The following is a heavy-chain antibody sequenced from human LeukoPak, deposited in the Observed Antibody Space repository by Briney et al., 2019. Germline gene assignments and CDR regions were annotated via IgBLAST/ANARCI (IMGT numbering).Heavy chain of an antibody. V-gene: IGHV3-9*01. CDR1: GFTFDDYA. J-gene: IGHJ6*02. Sequence: SLRLSCAASGFTFDDYAMHWVRQAPGKGLEGVSGISWNSGSIGYADSVKGRFTISRDNAKNSLYLQMNSLRAEDTALYYCAKDILVGATTPHYYYGMDVWGQGTTVTVSS. D-gene: IGHD1-26*01. CDR2: ISWNSGSI. CDR3: AKDILVGATTPHYYYGMDV.